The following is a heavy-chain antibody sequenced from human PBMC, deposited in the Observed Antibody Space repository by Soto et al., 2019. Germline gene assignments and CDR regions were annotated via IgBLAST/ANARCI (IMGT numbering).Heavy chain of an antibody. CDR3: TRESGTYYDFWSGYYTGYYFDY. D-gene: IGHD3-3*01. CDR2: IRSKAYGGTT. Sequence: LRLSCTASGFTFGDYAMSWVRQAPGKGLEWVGFIRSKAYGGTTEYAASVKGRFTISRDDSKSIAYLQMNSLKTEDTAVYYCTRESGTYYDFWSGYYTGYYFDYWGQGTLVTVPS. J-gene: IGHJ4*02. CDR1: GFTFGDYA. V-gene: IGHV3-49*04.